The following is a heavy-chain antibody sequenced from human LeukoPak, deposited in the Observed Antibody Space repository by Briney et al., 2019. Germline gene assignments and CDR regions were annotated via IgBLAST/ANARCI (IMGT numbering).Heavy chain of an antibody. CDR1: GFTFSSYG. D-gene: IGHD2-21*02. J-gene: IGHJ4*02. CDR2: IRYDGSNK. CDR3: AKDFAKTKHIVVVTAIGYFDY. V-gene: IGHV3-30*02. Sequence: GGSLRLSCAASGFTFSSYGMHWVRQAPGKGLEWVAFIRYDGSNKYYADSVKGRITISRDNSKNTLYLQMNSLRAEDTAVYYCAKDFAKTKHIVVVTAIGYFDYWGQGTLVTVSS.